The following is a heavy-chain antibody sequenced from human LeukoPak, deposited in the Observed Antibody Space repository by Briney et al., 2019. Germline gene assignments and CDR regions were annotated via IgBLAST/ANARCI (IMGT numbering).Heavy chain of an antibody. CDR1: GFTFSSYA. V-gene: IGHV3-23*01. D-gene: IGHD6-19*01. Sequence: PGGSLRLSCAASGFTFSSYAMSWVRQAPGKGLEWVSAISGSGGSTYYADSVKGRFTISRDNSKNTLYLQMNGLRAEDTAVYYCAKEGRYSSGWWYYFDYWGQGTLVTVSS. J-gene: IGHJ4*02. CDR2: ISGSGGST. CDR3: AKEGRYSSGWWYYFDY.